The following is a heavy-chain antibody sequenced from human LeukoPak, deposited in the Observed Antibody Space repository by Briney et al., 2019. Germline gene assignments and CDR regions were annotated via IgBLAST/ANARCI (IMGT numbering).Heavy chain of an antibody. V-gene: IGHV3-21*01. D-gene: IGHD2-21*02. Sequence: GGSLRLSCAASGFTFSSYSMNWVRQAPGKRLEWVSSISSSSSYIYYADSVKGRFTISRDNAKNSLYLQMNSLRAEDTAVYYCARGIRGGDADYWGQGTLVTVSS. CDR3: ARGIRGGDADY. J-gene: IGHJ4*02. CDR2: ISSSSSYI. CDR1: GFTFSSYS.